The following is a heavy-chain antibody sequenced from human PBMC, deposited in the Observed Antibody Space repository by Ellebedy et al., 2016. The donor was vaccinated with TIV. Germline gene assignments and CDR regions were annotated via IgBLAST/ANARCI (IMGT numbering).Heavy chain of an antibody. J-gene: IGHJ6*02. CDR2: VYYSGST. V-gene: IGHV4-61*03. CDR1: GGSVSSGSYY. D-gene: IGHD5-24*01. CDR3: AREFVEVATIDDFYYGMDV. Sequence: SETLSLTCTVSGGSVSSGSYYWSWIRQPPGKGLEWIVYVYYSGSTNYNPSLKSRVTISIDTSMKHFSLKLRAVIAADKAVYYCAREFVEVATIDDFYYGMDVWGQGTTVIVSS.